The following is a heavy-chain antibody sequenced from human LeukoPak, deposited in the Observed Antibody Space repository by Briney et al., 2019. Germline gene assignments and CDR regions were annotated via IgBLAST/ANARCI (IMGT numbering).Heavy chain of an antibody. CDR2: ISGSGGTT. V-gene: IGHV3-23*01. CDR1: GFTFYNSG. J-gene: IGHJ4*02. D-gene: IGHD1-26*01. Sequence: PGGSLRLSXAASGFTFYNSGMGWVSQAPGKGLEWVSAISGSGGTTYYADSVKGRFTISRDDSKNTLYLQMNSLRAEDTALYYCAIEQWELKYWGQGTLVTVSS. CDR3: AIEQWELKY.